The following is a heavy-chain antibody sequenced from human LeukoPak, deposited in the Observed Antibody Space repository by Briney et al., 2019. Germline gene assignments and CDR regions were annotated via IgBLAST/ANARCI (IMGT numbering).Heavy chain of an antibody. CDR2: INHSGST. J-gene: IGHJ4*02. CDR3: ARAQYDFWSGYPYYFDY. D-gene: IGHD3-3*01. CDR1: GGSISSGDYY. Sequence: SETLSLTCTVSGGSISSGDYYWSWIRQPPGKGLECIGEINHSGSTNYNPSLKSRVTISVDTSKNQFSLKLSSVTAADTAVYYCARAQYDFWSGYPYYFDYWGQGTLVTVSS. V-gene: IGHV4-34*01.